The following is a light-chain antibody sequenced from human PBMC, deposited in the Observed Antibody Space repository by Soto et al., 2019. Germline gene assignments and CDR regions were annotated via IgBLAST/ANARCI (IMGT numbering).Light chain of an antibody. CDR1: SGHSSYA. CDR3: QTWGTGIHVV. V-gene: IGLV4-69*01. J-gene: IGLJ2*01. CDR2: LNSDGSH. Sequence: QPVLTQSPSASASLGASVKLTCTLSSGHSSYAIAWHPQQPEKGPRYLMKLNSDGSHSKGDGIPDRFSGSSSGAERYLTISSLQSEDEADYYCQTWGTGIHVVFGGGTKLTVL.